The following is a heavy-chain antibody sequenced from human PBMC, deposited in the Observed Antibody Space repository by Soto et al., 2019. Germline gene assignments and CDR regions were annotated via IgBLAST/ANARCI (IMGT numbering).Heavy chain of an antibody. CDR1: GGSFSTYG. CDR2: IIPKFGTT. Sequence: QVQLVQSGAEVKKPGSSVKVSCKASGGSFSTYGINWVRLAPGQELEWMGGIIPKFGTTNYEQKFRGRVTITADESTNTAYMELNYLRSEDTAVYFCARELDPYYGGNSLSLDYWGQGTLVTVSS. J-gene: IGHJ4*02. D-gene: IGHD4-17*01. V-gene: IGHV1-69*13. CDR3: ARELDPYYGGNSLSLDY.